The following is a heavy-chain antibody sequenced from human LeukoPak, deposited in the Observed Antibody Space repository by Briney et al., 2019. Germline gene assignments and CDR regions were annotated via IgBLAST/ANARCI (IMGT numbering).Heavy chain of an antibody. V-gene: IGHV5-51*01. J-gene: IGHJ6*02. Sequence: GESLKISCKGSGYSFTSYWIGWVRQMPGKGLEWMGIIYPGDSDTRYSPSFKGQVTTSADKSISTAYLQWSSLKASDTAMYYCARPSGAGDYYHGMDVWGQGTTATVSS. CDR2: IYPGDSDT. CDR3: ARPSGAGDYYHGMDV. CDR1: GYSFTSYW. D-gene: IGHD2-15*01.